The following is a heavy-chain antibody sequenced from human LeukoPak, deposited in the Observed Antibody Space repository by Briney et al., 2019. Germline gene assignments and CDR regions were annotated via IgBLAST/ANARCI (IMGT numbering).Heavy chain of an antibody. V-gene: IGHV1-69*05. CDR3: AISQGTYYYDGSGPITTYRSLDY. CDR2: IIPIFGTA. Sequence: ASVKVSCKASGGTFSSYAISWVRQAPGQGLEWMGGIIPIFGTANYAQKFQGRVTITTDESTSTAYMELSSLRSEDTAVYYCAISQGTYYYDGSGPITTYRSLDYWGQGTLVTVSS. CDR1: GGTFSSYA. D-gene: IGHD3-22*01. J-gene: IGHJ4*02.